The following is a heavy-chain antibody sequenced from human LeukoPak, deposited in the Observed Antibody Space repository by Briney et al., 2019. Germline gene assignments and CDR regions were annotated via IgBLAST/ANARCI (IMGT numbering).Heavy chain of an antibody. D-gene: IGHD3-22*01. J-gene: IGHJ5*02. V-gene: IGHV4-30-4*01. CDR1: GGSISSGDYY. CDR2: MYYSGST. Sequence: SQTLSLTCTVSGGSISSGDYYWSWIRQPPGKGLEWIAYMYYSGSTYYNPSLKSRVTKSADMSKNQLSLKLSSVTAADTAVYYCARPYYYDSRIDPWGQGILVTVSS. CDR3: ARPYYYDSRIDP.